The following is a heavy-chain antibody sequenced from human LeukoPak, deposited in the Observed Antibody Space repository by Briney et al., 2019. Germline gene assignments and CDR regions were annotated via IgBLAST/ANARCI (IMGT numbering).Heavy chain of an antibody. V-gene: IGHV1-8*01. CDR1: GYTFTSYD. CDR3: SRDPYSSGWYNNWFDP. J-gene: IGHJ5*02. CDR2: MNPNSGNT. D-gene: IGHD6-19*01. Sequence: ASVKVSCKASGYTFTSYDINWVRQATGQGLEWMGWMNPNSGNTGYAQKFQGRVTMTRDTSISTAYMELSRLRSDDTAVYYCSRDPYSSGWYNNWFDPWGQGTLVTVSS.